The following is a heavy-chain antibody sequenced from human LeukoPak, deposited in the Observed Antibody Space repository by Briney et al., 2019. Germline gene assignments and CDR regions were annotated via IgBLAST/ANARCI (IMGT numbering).Heavy chain of an antibody. J-gene: IGHJ4*02. Sequence: SETLSLTCIVSGGSISNYYWSWIRQPPGKGLEWIGDIHTSGSTNYTPSLKSRFTVSLDTSKNQFSLRLSSVTAADTAVYYCARLPARGWYLDYWGQGTLVTVSS. D-gene: IGHD6-19*01. CDR2: IHTSGST. CDR3: ARLPARGWYLDY. V-gene: IGHV4-4*09. CDR1: GGSISNYY.